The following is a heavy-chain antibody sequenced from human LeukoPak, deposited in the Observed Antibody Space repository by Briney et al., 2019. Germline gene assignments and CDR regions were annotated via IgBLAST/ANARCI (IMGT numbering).Heavy chain of an antibody. Sequence: GGSLRLSCAASGFTFSSYAMSWVRPAPGKGLEWVSAISGSGGSTYYTDSVKGPFTISRDDSTNTLYLQMNSQRAEDTAVYYCAKEREQLVPGHFDYWGQGTLVTVST. J-gene: IGHJ4*02. CDR1: GFTFSSYA. V-gene: IGHV3-23*01. D-gene: IGHD6-13*01. CDR3: AKEREQLVPGHFDY. CDR2: ISGSGGST.